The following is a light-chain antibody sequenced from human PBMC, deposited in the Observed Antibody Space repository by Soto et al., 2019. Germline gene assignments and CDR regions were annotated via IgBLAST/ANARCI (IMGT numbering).Light chain of an antibody. J-gene: IGKJ5*01. CDR1: QSISRW. Sequence: DIQMTQSPSTLSASVGDRVTITCLASQSISRWLAWYQQKPGKAPKALIYDASTLRSGVPSRFSGGGSGTEFTLTISSLQPDDFATYYCQQSNTYSTFGQGTRLEIK. V-gene: IGKV1-5*01. CDR3: QQSNTYST. CDR2: DAS.